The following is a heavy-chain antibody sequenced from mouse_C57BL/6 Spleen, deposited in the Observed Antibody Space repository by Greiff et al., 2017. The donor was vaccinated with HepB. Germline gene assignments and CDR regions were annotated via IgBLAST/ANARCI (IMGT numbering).Heavy chain of an antibody. V-gene: IGHV1-64*01. CDR2: IHPNSGST. CDR1: GYTFTSYW. Sequence: QVQLKQPGAELVKPGASVKLSCKASGYTFTSYWMHWVKQRPGQGLEWIGMIHPNSGSTNYNEKFKSKATLTVDKSSSTAYMQLSSLTSEDSAVYYCARSYGWDDAMDYWGQGTSVTVSS. D-gene: IGHD4-1*01. CDR3: ARSYGWDDAMDY. J-gene: IGHJ4*01.